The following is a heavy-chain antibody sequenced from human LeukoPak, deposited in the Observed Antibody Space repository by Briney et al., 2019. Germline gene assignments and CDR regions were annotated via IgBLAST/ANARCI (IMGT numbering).Heavy chain of an antibody. CDR1: GGTFSSYA. Sequence: GASVKVSCKASGGTFSSYAISWVRQAPGQGLEWMGGIIPIFGTANYAQKFQGRVTITTDESTSTAYMELSSLRSEDTAVYYCARDRQSLYYFDYWGQGTLVTVSS. V-gene: IGHV1-69*05. J-gene: IGHJ4*02. CDR3: ARDRQSLYYFDY. CDR2: IIPIFGTA.